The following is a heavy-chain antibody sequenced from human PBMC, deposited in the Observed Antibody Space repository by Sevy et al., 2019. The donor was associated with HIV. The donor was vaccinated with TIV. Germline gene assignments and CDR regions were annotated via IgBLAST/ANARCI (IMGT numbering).Heavy chain of an antibody. CDR2: ISSSSSTI. V-gene: IGHV3-48*02. CDR3: ARDREEYYGSGSYYSPPLYYYGMDV. Sequence: GGSLRLSCAASGFTFSSYSMNWVRQAPGKGLEWVSYISSSSSTIYYADAVKGRFTISRDNAKNSLYLQMNSLRDEDTAVYYCARDREEYYGSGSYYSPPLYYYGMDVCGQGTTVTVSS. CDR1: GFTFSSYS. J-gene: IGHJ6*02. D-gene: IGHD3-10*01.